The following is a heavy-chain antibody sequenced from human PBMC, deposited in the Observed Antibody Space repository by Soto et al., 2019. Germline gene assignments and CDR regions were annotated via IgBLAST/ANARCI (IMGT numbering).Heavy chain of an antibody. CDR1: GFTFDDYA. V-gene: IGHV3-9*01. CDR3: AKDRRALGYYFDY. J-gene: IGHJ4*02. D-gene: IGHD7-27*01. Sequence: EVQLVESGGGLVQPGRSLRLSCAASGFTFDDYAMHWVRQAPGKGLEWVSGISWNSGSIGYADSVKGRFTISRDNAKNSLYLQINSLRAEDTALYYCAKDRRALGYYFDYWGQGTLVTVSS. CDR2: ISWNSGSI.